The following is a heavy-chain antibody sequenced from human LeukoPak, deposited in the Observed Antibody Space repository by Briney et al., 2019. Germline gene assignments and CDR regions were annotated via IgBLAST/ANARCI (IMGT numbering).Heavy chain of an antibody. D-gene: IGHD5-12*01. V-gene: IGHV3-7*01. CDR1: GFTFSTYG. J-gene: IGHJ4*02. CDR3: AGGSRPEVATILYDN. CDR2: IKEDGSEK. Sequence: GGSLRLSCAASGFTFSTYGMGWVRQAPGKGLEWVANIKEDGSEKYYLDSVKGRFTISRDNTQNSLHLEMNSLRAEDTAVYYCAGGSRPEVATILYDNWGQGTLITVSP.